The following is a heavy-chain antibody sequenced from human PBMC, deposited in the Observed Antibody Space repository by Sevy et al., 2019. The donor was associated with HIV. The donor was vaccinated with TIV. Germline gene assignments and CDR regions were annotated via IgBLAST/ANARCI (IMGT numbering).Heavy chain of an antibody. CDR3: ARFYDSSGGWFDP. CDR1: GGSISSGGFF. J-gene: IGHJ5*02. D-gene: IGHD3-22*01. V-gene: IGHV4-31*03. Sequence: SETLSLTCSLSGGSISSGGFFWSWIRQHPGKGLEWIGYIYYGGGTYYNPSLKSRSMISVDTSKNQFSLKVNSVTVADTAVYYCARFYDSSGGWFDPWGQGMLVTVSS. CDR2: IYYGGGT.